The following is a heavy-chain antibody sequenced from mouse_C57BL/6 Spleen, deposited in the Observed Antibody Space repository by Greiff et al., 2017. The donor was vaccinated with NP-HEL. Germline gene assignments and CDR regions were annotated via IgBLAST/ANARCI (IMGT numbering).Heavy chain of an antibody. CDR1: GYTFTDYE. CDR2: IDPETGGT. Sequence: QVQLQQSGAELVRPGASVTLSCKASGYTFTDYEMHWVKQTPVHGLEWIGAIDPETGGTAYNQKFKGKAILTADKSSSTAYMELRSLTSEDSAVYYCTRRHYVYFDYWGQGTTLTVSS. CDR3: TRRHYVYFDY. D-gene: IGHD1-2*01. J-gene: IGHJ2*01. V-gene: IGHV1-15*01.